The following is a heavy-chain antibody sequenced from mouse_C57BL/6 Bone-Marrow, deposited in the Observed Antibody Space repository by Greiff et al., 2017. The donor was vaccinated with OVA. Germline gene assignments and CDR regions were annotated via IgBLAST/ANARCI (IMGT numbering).Heavy chain of an antibody. CDR3: TRSYSNYGDFDY. Sequence: LVESGAELVRPGASVTLSCKASGYTFPDYEMHWVKQTPVHGLEWIGAIDPETGGTAYNQKFKGKAILTADKSSSTAYMELRSLTSEDSAVYYCTRSYSNYGDFDYWGQGTTLTVSS. CDR1: GYTFPDYE. J-gene: IGHJ2*01. V-gene: IGHV1-15*01. CDR2: IDPETGGT. D-gene: IGHD2-5*01.